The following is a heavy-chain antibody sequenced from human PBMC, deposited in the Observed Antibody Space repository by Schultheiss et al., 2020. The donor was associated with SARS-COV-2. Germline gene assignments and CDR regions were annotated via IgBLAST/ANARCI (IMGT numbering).Heavy chain of an antibody. CDR2: ISGGGGAT. J-gene: IGHJ4*02. V-gene: IGHV3-23*01. Sequence: GESLKISCAASGFTFSSYAMSWVRQAPGKGLEWVSAISGGGGATYHADSVKGRFTISRDNSKSTLYLQMNSLRAEDTAVYYCAKDRDYGFLDYWGQGTLVTVSS. CDR1: GFTFSSYA. D-gene: IGHD4-17*01. CDR3: AKDRDYGFLDY.